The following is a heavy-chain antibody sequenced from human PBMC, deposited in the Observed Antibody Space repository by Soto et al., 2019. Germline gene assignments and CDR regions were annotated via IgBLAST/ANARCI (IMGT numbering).Heavy chain of an antibody. V-gene: IGHV3-7*01. J-gene: IGHJ4*02. CDR3: VREDWHRFDS. D-gene: IGHD2-21*01. CDR1: GFMFSAYW. Sequence: EVQLVESGGGLVQPGGSLRLSCEASGFMFSAYWMSWVRQDPGKGLEWVATISGGATDKFYVDSVKGRFTISRDDTKNSLYLQMNSLRDEDTAVYYCVREDWHRFDSWGQGTLVTVSS. CDR2: ISGGATDK.